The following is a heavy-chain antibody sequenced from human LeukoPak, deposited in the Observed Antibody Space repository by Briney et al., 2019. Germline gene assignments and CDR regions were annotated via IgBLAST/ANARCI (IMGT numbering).Heavy chain of an antibody. CDR3: ARDRHSSSWPNDAFDI. J-gene: IGHJ3*02. V-gene: IGHV1-69*13. CDR1: GGTFSSYA. CDR2: VIPIFGTA. D-gene: IGHD6-13*01. Sequence: SVKVSCKASGGTFSSYAISWVRQAPGQGLEWMGGVIPIFGTANYAQKFQGRVTITADESTSTAYMELSSLRSEDTAVYYCARDRHSSSWPNDAFDIWGQGTMVTVSS.